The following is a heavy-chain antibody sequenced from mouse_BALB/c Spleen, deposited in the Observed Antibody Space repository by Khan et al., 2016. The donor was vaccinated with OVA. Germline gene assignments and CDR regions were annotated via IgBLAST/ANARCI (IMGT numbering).Heavy chain of an antibody. J-gene: IGHJ3*01. CDR2: ISCYNGSN. CDR1: GYSFTGYY. D-gene: IGHD1-1*01. CDR3: SRGDYYGSSSFAY. V-gene: IGHV1S34*01. Sequence: LVKTGASVKISCKASGYSFTGYYMHWVKQSHGKSLEWIGYISCYNGSNTYNQKFKGKATFTVDTSSSTVYMQFNSLKSEDSAVYYCSRGDYYGSSSFAYWGQGTLVTVSA.